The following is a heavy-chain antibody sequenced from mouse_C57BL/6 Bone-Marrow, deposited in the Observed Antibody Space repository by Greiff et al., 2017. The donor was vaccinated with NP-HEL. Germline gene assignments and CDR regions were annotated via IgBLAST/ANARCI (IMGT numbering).Heavy chain of an antibody. V-gene: IGHV1-53*01. J-gene: IGHJ4*01. CDR3: ARKSGGYYYAMDY. CDR2: INPSNGGT. CDR1: GYTFTSYW. Sequence: VQLQQPGTELVKPGASVKLSCKASGYTFTSYWMHWVKQRPGQGLEWIGNINPSNGGTNYNEKFKSKATLTVDKSSSTAYMQLSSLTSEDSAVYYCARKSGGYYYAMDYWGQGTSVTVSS.